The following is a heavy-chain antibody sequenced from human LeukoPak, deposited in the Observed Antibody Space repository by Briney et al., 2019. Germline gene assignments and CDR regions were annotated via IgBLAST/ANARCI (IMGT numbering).Heavy chain of an antibody. CDR2: ISSSSSYI. D-gene: IGHD6-19*01. Sequence: PGGSLRLSCAASGFTFSSYSMNWVRQAPGKGLEWVSSISSSSSYIYYADSVKGRFTISRDNAKNPLYLQMNSLRAEDTAVYYCARDPGIAVADWFDPWGQGTLVTVSS. J-gene: IGHJ5*02. CDR3: ARDPGIAVADWFDP. V-gene: IGHV3-21*01. CDR1: GFTFSSYS.